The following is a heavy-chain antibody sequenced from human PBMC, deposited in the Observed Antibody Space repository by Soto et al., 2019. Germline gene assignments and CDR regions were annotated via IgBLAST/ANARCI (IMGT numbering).Heavy chain of an antibody. CDR1: GYTFTDYY. CDR2: INPDRGGT. V-gene: IGHV1-2*02. Sequence: QVQLVQSGAEVKKPGASVKVSCKASGYTFTDYYIYWVRQAPGQGLEWMGWINPDRGGTNYAQKFQGRVTMNRDTSITTAYMELRSLRSDDTAVYYCARDGALLLRYYYSYNGMDVWGQGTTVTVSS. CDR3: ARDGALLLRYYYSYNGMDV. D-gene: IGHD2-15*01. J-gene: IGHJ6*02.